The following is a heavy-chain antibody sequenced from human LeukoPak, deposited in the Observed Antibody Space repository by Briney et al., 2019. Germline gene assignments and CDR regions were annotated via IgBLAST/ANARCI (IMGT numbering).Heavy chain of an antibody. V-gene: IGHV1-2*02. CDR3: ARNNYYDSSGYPDY. CDR1: GYTFTGYY. D-gene: IGHD3-22*01. J-gene: IGHJ4*02. CDR2: INPNSGGT. Sequence: GASVKVSCKASGYTFTGYYMHWVRQAPGQGLEWMGWINPNSGGTNYAQKFQGRVTMTRDTSISTAYMELSRLRSDDTAVYYCARNNYYDSSGYPDYWGQGTLVTVSS.